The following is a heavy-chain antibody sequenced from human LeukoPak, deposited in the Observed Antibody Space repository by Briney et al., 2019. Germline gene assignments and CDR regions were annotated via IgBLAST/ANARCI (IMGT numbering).Heavy chain of an antibody. CDR2: IYHSGTT. V-gene: IGHV4-38-2*02. Sequence: SETLSLTCAVSGYSISSDYYWGWIRQPPGKGLEWIGSIYHSGTTHYNPSLKSRVTISVDTYKNQFSLKLSSVTAADTAVYYCVRDRDRRDFDYWGQGTLVTVSS. CDR1: GYSISSDYY. D-gene: IGHD2-15*01. J-gene: IGHJ4*02. CDR3: VRDRDRRDFDY.